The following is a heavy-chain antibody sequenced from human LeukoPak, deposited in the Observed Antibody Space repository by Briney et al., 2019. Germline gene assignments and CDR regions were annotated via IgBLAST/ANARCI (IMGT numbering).Heavy chain of an antibody. CDR2: INWNGGST. CDR3: ARGYYYDSSGYPGDY. J-gene: IGHJ4*02. D-gene: IGHD3-22*01. Sequence: PGGFLRLSCAASGFTFSSYSMNWVRQAPGKGLEWVSGINWNGGSTGYADSVKGRFTISRDNAKNSLYLQMNSLRAEDTALYYCARGYYYDSSGYPGDYWGQGTLVTVSS. V-gene: IGHV3-20*04. CDR1: GFTFSSYS.